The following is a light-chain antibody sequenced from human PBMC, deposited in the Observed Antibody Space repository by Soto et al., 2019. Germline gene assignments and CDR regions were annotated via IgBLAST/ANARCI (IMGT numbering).Light chain of an antibody. CDR3: QQRRNWPLT. CDR2: DAS. Sequence: EIVLTQSTATLSLSPGERATLACRASQSVSRYLAWYQQKPGQAHRLLIYDASNMATGIPARFSGSGSGTDFTLTISSLEPEDFAAYYCQQRRNWPLTFGGGNKVEIK. V-gene: IGKV3-11*01. CDR1: QSVSRY. J-gene: IGKJ4*01.